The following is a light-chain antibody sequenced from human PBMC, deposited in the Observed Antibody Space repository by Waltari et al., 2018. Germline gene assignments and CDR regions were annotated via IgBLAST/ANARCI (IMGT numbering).Light chain of an antibody. CDR1: QNINKW. V-gene: IGKV1-5*01. J-gene: IGKJ1*01. Sequence: DIQMTQSPSTLSASLGYRVTVTCRASQNINKWFACNKHQPGKAPNLLVYDASTMQSGVPSRFSGSGFGTEFTLAISSLQPEDFATYFCQHYNTYPPTFGQGTRVELK. CDR3: QHYNTYPPT. CDR2: DAS.